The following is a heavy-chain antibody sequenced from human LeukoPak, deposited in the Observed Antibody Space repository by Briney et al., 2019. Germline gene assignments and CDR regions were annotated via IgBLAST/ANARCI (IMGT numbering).Heavy chain of an antibody. J-gene: IGHJ6*04. Sequence: ASVKVSCKASGGTFSSYAISWVRQAPGQGLEWVGGIIPIFGTANYAQKFQGRVTITADESTSTAYMELSSLRSEDTAVYYCARAGGYYYGSGSGNYYYYYGMDVWGKGTTVTVSS. CDR3: ARAGGYYYGSGSGNYYYYYGMDV. CDR1: GGTFSSYA. D-gene: IGHD3-10*01. V-gene: IGHV1-69*13. CDR2: IIPIFGTA.